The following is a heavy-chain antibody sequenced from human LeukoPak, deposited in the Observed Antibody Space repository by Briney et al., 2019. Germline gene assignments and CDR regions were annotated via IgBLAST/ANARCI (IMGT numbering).Heavy chain of an antibody. D-gene: IGHD2-15*01. J-gene: IGHJ5*02. CDR1: GGSFSGYY. CDR3: ARGGGCSGGSCYLNWFDP. V-gene: IGHV4-34*01. Sequence: PSETLSLTCAVYGGSFSGYYWSWIRQPPGKGLEWIGEINDSGSTNYNSSLKSRVTMSVDTSKNQFSLKLSSVTAADTAVYYCARGGGCSGGSCYLNWFDPWGQGTLVTVSS. CDR2: INDSGST.